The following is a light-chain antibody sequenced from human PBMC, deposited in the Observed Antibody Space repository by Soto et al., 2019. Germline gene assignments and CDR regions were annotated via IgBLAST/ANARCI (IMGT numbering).Light chain of an antibody. Sequence: QSVLTQRASVSGSPGQSITISCTGTSSDVGGYNFVSWYQQHPGKAPKLMIYDVTNRPSGVSNRFSGSKSGNTASLTISGLQAEDEADYYCSSYKSSSTLYGFGTGTKVTVL. CDR1: SSDVGGYNF. CDR2: DVT. CDR3: SSYKSSSTLYG. V-gene: IGLV2-14*01. J-gene: IGLJ1*01.